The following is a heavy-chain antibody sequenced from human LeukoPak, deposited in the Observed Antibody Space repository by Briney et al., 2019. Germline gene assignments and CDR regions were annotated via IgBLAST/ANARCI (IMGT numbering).Heavy chain of an antibody. CDR3: ARVQVQGSSWPHYYYYYYMDV. CDR2: IIPILGIA. CDR1: GGTFSSYA. V-gene: IGHV1-69*04. J-gene: IGHJ6*03. Sequence: SVKVSCKASGGTFSSYAISWVRQAPGQGLEWMGRIIPILGIANYAQKFQGRVTITADKSTSTAYMELRSLRSDDTAVYYCARVQVQGSSWPHYYYYYYMDVWGKGTTVTVSS. D-gene: IGHD6-13*01.